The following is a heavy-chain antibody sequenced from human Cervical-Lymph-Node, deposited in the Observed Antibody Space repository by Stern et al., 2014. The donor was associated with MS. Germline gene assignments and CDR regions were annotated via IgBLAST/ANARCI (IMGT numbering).Heavy chain of an antibody. J-gene: IGHJ4*02. V-gene: IGHV4-61*02. CDR1: GDSISSGNYY. CDR2: IYSSGTT. CDR3: ATQGRALAPD. Sequence: QVQLQESGPGLVKPSQTLSLTCTVSGDSISSGNYYWSWIRQPAGKGLEWIGRIYSSGTTYYNPSLRSRVTISIDTSNHPFSLKLSSVTATDTAVYYCATQGRALAPDWGQGTLVTVSS.